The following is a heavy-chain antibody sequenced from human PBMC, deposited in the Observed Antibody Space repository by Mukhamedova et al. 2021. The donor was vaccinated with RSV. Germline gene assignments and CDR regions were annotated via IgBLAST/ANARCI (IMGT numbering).Heavy chain of an antibody. CDR2: INPSGGST. Sequence: GQGLEWMGIINPSGGSTSYAQKFQGRVTMTRDTSTSTVYMELSSLRSEDPAVYYCARDRGFDYWGQGTLVTVSS. V-gene: IGHV1-46*01. J-gene: IGHJ4*02. CDR3: ARDRGFDY.